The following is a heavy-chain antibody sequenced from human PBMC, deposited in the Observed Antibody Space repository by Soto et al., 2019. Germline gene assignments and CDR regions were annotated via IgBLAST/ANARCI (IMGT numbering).Heavy chain of an antibody. CDR3: ARWYSSSSIAAGHYYYGMDV. J-gene: IGHJ6*02. V-gene: IGHV4-4*07. D-gene: IGHD6-13*01. Sequence: SETLSLTCTVSGGFIRNYYWSWIRQPAGKGLEWIGRIYDSGSTNYNPSLKSRLTMPVDTSKNQLSLKLSSMTAADTAVYYCARWYSSSSIAAGHYYYGMDVWGQGITVTVSS. CDR2: IYDSGST. CDR1: GGFIRNYY.